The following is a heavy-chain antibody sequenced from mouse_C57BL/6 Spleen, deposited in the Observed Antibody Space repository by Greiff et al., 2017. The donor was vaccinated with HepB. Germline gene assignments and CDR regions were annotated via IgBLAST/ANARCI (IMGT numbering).Heavy chain of an antibody. D-gene: IGHD1-1*01. CDR3: ARLKEGLITTVVGAMDY. J-gene: IGHJ4*01. CDR2: IYPSDSET. CDR1: GYTFTSYW. Sequence: QVQLQQSGAELVRPGSSVKLSCKASGYTFTSYWMDWVKQRPGQGLEWIGNIYPSDSETHYNQKFKDKATLTVDKSSSTAYMQLSSLTSEDSAVYYCARLKEGLITTVVGAMDYWGQGTSVTVSS. V-gene: IGHV1-61*01.